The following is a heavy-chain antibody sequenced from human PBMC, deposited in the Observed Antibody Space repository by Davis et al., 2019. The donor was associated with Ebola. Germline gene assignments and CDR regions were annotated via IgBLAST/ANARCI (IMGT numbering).Heavy chain of an antibody. J-gene: IGHJ5*02. D-gene: IGHD1-26*01. Sequence: MPSETLSLTCTVSGGSISSYYWSWIRQPPGKGLEWLGYIYYSGITNYNPSLKSRVTISVDTSKNQFSLKLSSVTAADTAVYYCARVRSYTWFDPWGQGTLVTVSS. V-gene: IGHV4-59*12. CDR2: IYYSGIT. CDR3: ARVRSYTWFDP. CDR1: GGSISSYY.